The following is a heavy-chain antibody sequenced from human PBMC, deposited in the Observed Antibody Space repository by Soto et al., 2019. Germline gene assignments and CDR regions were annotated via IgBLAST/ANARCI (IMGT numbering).Heavy chain of an antibody. Sequence: EVQLVESGGGLVKPGGSLRLSCAASGFTFSNAWMSWVRQAPGKGLEWVGRIKSKTDGGTTDYAAPVKGRFTISRDNSKNTLYLQMNSLRAEDTAVYYCAKDSSGSIRGGAFDIWGQGTMVTVSS. D-gene: IGHD3-22*01. J-gene: IGHJ3*02. CDR3: AKDSSGSIRGGAFDI. CDR2: IKSKTDGGTT. CDR1: GFTFSNAW. V-gene: IGHV3-15*01.